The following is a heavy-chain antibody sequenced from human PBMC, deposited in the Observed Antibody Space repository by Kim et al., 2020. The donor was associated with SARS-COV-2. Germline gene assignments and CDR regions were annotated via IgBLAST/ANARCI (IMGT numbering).Heavy chain of an antibody. J-gene: IGHJ4*02. D-gene: IGHD2-15*01. Sequence: GGSLRLSSAASGLTFSIYAMSWVRQAPGKGLEWVSTISGSGANTYYVDSVKGRFTISRDNSKNTLYLQLNSLRVEDTALYYCAKSVRVGGEGDNWGQGTLVTVSS. CDR2: ISGSGANT. CDR1: GLTFSIYA. V-gene: IGHV3-23*01. CDR3: AKSVRVGGEGDN.